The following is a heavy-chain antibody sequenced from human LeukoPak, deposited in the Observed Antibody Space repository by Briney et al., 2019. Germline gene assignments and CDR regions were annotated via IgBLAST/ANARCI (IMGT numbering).Heavy chain of an antibody. CDR2: ISGSGGST. V-gene: IGHV3-23*01. CDR1: GFTFGSYA. Sequence: GSLRLSCAASGFTFGSYAMSWVRQAAGKGLEWVSAISGSGGSTYYADSVKGRFTISRDNSKNTLYLQMNSLRAEDTAVYYCAKDPIAAAGTRWFDPWGQGTLVTVSS. CDR3: AKDPIAAAGTRWFDP. J-gene: IGHJ5*02. D-gene: IGHD6-13*01.